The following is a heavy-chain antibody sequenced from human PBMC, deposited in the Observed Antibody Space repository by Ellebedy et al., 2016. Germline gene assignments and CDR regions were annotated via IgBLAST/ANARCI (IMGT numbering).Heavy chain of an antibody. CDR3: ARLYRYIAVAAPEGAFDI. CDR1: GYTFTSYY. CDR2: INPSGCST. D-gene: IGHD6-19*01. V-gene: IGHV1-46*01. Sequence: ASVKVSCKASGYTFTSYYMHWVRQAPGQGLEWMGLINPSGCSTSYAQKFQGRVTMTRDTSTSTVYMELSSLRSEDTAVYYCARLYRYIAVAAPEGAFDIWGQGTMVTVSS. J-gene: IGHJ3*02.